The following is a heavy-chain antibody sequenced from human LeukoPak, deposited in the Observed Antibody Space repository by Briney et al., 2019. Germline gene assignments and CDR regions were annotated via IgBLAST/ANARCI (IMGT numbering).Heavy chain of an antibody. Sequence: SETLSLTCSVFGYSISSVYYWGWIRQPPGKGLEWIGTIYHSGGTYYNPSLNSRVTILVDTSKNQFSLKLSSVTAADTAVYYCARENNYDYWGQGILVTVSS. J-gene: IGHJ4*02. D-gene: IGHD4-11*01. CDR3: ARENNYDY. CDR2: IYHSGGT. CDR1: GYSISSVYY. V-gene: IGHV4-38-2*02.